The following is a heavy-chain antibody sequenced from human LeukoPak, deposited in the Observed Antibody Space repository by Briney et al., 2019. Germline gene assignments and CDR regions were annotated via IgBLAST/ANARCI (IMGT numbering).Heavy chain of an antibody. J-gene: IGHJ4*02. CDR1: GFTFSTYD. CDR3: AKVSSDWYYFDY. D-gene: IGHD6-19*01. Sequence: GGSLRLSCAASGFTFSTYDMSWVRQPPGKGLEWVSGLSSGGGSTYYADSVKGRFTISRDNSKNTLYLQMNSLRAEDTAVYYCAKVSSDWYYFDYWGQGTLVTVSS. V-gene: IGHV3-23*01. CDR2: LSSGGGST.